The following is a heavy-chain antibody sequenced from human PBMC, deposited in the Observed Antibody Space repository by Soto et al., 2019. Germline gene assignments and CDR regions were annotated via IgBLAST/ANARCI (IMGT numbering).Heavy chain of an antibody. J-gene: IGHJ5*02. CDR3: ANQINYICES. D-gene: IGHD4-4*01. V-gene: IGHV5-51*01. CDR2: IQPGGSDL. CDR1: GYNFGSDW. Sequence: GESLKISCKGSGYNFGSDWIGWVRQMPGKGLEWMGIIQPGGSDLRYSPSFQGQVTISADKSINTAYLQWSSLKASDTAMYYCANQINYICESWGQGTQVTVSS.